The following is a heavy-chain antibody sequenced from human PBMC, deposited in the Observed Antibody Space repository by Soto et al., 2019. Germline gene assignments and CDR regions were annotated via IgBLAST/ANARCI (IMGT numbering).Heavy chain of an antibody. CDR2: ISAYNGNT. D-gene: IGHD5-12*01. V-gene: IGHV1-18*04. CDR1: GYTFTSYG. Sequence: ASVKVSCKASGYTFTSYGISWVRQAPGHGLEWMGWISAYNGNTNYAQKLQGRVTMTTDTSTSTAYMELRSLRSDDTAVYYCARGDKVGGHKGEMATIGYWGQGTLVTVSS. CDR3: ARGDKVGGHKGEMATIGY. J-gene: IGHJ4*02.